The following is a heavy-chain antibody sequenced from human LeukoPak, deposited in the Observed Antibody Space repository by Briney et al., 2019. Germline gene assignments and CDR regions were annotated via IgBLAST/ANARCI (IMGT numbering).Heavy chain of an antibody. D-gene: IGHD2-2*01. J-gene: IGHJ4*02. CDR3: AREGTSTWSFQPFDY. V-gene: IGHV4-59*12. Sequence: SETLSLTCTVSGGSISSYYWSWIRQPPGKGLEWIGYIHYSGTTHYNPSLRSRVTMSVDTSKNQFSLKWTSVTAADTAVYYCAREGTSTWSFQPFDYWGQGSLVTVSS. CDR1: GGSISSYY. CDR2: IHYSGTT.